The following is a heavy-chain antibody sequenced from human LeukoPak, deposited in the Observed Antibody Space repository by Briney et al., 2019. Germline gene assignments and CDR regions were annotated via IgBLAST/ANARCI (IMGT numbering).Heavy chain of an antibody. CDR1: GFIFSSYG. J-gene: IGHJ4*02. CDR3: ARAFWVRGVITRNKYYFDY. Sequence: GGSLRLSCAASGFIFSSYGMHWVRLAPGKGLEWVGLIWFDGSEKYYAESVKGRFTISRDNSKNTVYLQVNSLRAEDTAVYYCARAFWVRGVITRNKYYFDYWGQGTLVTVSS. CDR2: IWFDGSEK. V-gene: IGHV3-33*01. D-gene: IGHD3-10*01.